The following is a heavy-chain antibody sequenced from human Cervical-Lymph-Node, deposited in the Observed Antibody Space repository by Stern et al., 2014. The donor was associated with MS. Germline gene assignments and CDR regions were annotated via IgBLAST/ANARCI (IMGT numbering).Heavy chain of an antibody. J-gene: IGHJ4*02. D-gene: IGHD2-15*01. CDR1: GYTFTGYY. CDR3: ARDGSGEY. V-gene: IGHV1-2*06. Sequence: QVQLEQSGAELKKPWASVTVFCKASGYTFTGYYMHWVRQAPGQGLEWIGRINPTSGPANNPQKIQGRGTMTRDTSISTAYMELSRLRSDDTAVYYCARDGSGEYWGQGTLVTVSS. CDR2: INPTSGPA.